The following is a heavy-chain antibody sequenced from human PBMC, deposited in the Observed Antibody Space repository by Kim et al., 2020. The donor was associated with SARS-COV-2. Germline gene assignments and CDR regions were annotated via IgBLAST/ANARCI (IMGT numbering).Heavy chain of an antibody. J-gene: IGHJ4*02. Sequence: GGSLRPSCAASAFAISSFAAHWVRQAPGKGLEWVALISYDGNIKYYADSVKGRFTIFRDNSKNMVYLQMNNLRVEDTAVYYCASGSVAVAGPIDDWGRGTLITVSS. CDR2: ISYDGNIK. CDR3: ASGSVAVAGPIDD. D-gene: IGHD6-19*01. V-gene: IGHV3-30*04. CDR1: AFAISSFA.